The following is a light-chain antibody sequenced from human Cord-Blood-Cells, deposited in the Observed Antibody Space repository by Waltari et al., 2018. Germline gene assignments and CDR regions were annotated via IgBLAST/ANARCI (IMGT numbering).Light chain of an antibody. CDR3: CSYAGSSTWV. Sequence: QSALPQPASVSGSPGQAITISCTGTSSDVGSSNLVPWYQQHPGKAPKLMIYEGSKRPSGVSNRFSGSKSGNTASLTISGLQAEDEADYYCCSYAGSSTWVFGGGTKLTVL. V-gene: IGLV2-23*01. J-gene: IGLJ3*02. CDR2: EGS. CDR1: SSDVGSSNL.